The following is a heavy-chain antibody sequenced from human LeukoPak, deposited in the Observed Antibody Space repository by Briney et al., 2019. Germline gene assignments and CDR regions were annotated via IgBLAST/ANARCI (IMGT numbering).Heavy chain of an antibody. V-gene: IGHV3-30*18. CDR2: ISYDGSNK. CDR3: EKDPAPCRGPGSYAGIDV. Sequence: GGSLRLSCAASGFTFSSYGMRWIRQAPGKGLEWVAFISYDGSNKYYTDSVKGRFSISRENSKNSMYLQMNSLRTEDTAVDYCEKDPAPCRGPGSYAGIDVWGQGTTVTVSS. D-gene: IGHD3-10*01. CDR1: GFTFSSYG. J-gene: IGHJ6*02.